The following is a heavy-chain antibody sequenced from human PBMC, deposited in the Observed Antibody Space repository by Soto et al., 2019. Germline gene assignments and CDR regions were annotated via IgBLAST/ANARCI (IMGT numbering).Heavy chain of an antibody. V-gene: IGHV1-69*01. CDR3: ARSGYCSSTRCYWPYYYYGMDV. CDR2: IIPIFGTA. D-gene: IGHD2-2*01. CDR1: GGTFSSYA. J-gene: IGHJ6*02. Sequence: QVQLVQSGAEVKKPGSSVKVSCKASGGTFSSYAISWVRQAPGQGLEWMGGIIPIFGTANYAQKFQGRVTITADESTSTAYMELSSLRSEDTAVYYCARSGYCSSTRCYWPYYYYGMDVWGQGTTVTVSS.